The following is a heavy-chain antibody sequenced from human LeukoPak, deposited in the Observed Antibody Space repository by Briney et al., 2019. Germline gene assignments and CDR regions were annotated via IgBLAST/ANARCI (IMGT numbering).Heavy chain of an antibody. CDR2: ICYDGSNK. CDR3: ARTPGGCSGGSCYSGSFDY. V-gene: IGHV3-33*01. J-gene: IGHJ4*02. Sequence: GGSLTLSCAASGFTFSSYGMYWVRQAPGKGLEWVGVICYDGSNKYYADSVKSRFTISRDYSKTTLNPRMNCIRTEATAVYYCARTPGGCSGGSCYSGSFDYWGQGTLVTVSS. CDR1: GFTFSSYG. D-gene: IGHD2-15*01.